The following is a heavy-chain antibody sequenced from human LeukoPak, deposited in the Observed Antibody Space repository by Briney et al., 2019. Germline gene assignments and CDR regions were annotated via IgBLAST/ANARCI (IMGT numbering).Heavy chain of an antibody. CDR2: INPSGGST. CDR1: GYTFTSYY. Sequence: GASVKVSCKASGYTFTSYYMRWLRQAPGQGLEWMGIINPSGGSTSYAQKFQGRVTMTRDTSTSTVYMELSSLRSEDTAVYYCAREIAAAWTYFDYWGQGTLVTVSS. J-gene: IGHJ4*02. V-gene: IGHV1-46*01. D-gene: IGHD6-13*01. CDR3: AREIAAAWTYFDY.